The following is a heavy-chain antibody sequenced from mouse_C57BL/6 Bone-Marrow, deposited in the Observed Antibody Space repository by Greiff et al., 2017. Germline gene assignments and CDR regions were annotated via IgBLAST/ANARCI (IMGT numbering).Heavy chain of an antibody. CDR1: GFSLTSYA. CDR2: LWTGGGT. CDR3: AREDSHSPAWFAY. Sequence: VPVVESGPGLVAPSQSLSITCTVSGFSLTSYAISWVRQPPGKGLEWLGVLWTGGGTNYNSALKSRLSISKDNSKSQVFLKMNSLQTDDTARYYCAREDSHSPAWFAYWGQGTLVTVSA. D-gene: IGHD2-12*01. V-gene: IGHV2-9-1*01. J-gene: IGHJ3*01.